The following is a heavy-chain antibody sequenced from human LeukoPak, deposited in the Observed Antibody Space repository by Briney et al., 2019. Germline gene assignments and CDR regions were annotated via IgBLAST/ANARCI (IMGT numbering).Heavy chain of an antibody. CDR1: GFTFSSYA. J-gene: IGHJ3*02. Sequence: GGSLRLSCAASGFTFSSYAMHWVRQAPGKGLEWVAVISYDGSNKYYADSVKGRFTISRDNSKNTVYLQMNSLRAEDTAMYYCARGWVVATGAFDIWGQGTLVTVSS. D-gene: IGHD2-15*01. CDR2: ISYDGSNK. CDR3: ARGWVVATGAFDI. V-gene: IGHV3-30*14.